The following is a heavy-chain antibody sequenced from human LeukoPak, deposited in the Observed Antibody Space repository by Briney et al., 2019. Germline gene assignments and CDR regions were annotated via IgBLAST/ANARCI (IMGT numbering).Heavy chain of an antibody. CDR3: ARRNTAMVAGLDY. V-gene: IGHV1-8*01. CDR2: MNPNSGNT. J-gene: IGHJ4*02. Sequence: ASEKVSCKASGYTFTTYDINWVRQATGQGLEWMGWMNPNSGNTGYAQKFQGRVTMTRNNSISTAFMELSGLRSEDTAVYFCARRNTAMVAGLDYWGQGSLVTVSS. D-gene: IGHD5-18*01. CDR1: GYTFTTYD.